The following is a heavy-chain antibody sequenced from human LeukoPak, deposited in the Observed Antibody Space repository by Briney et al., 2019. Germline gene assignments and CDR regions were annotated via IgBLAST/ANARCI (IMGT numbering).Heavy chain of an antibody. D-gene: IGHD2-8*02. CDR3: ARDLTGKYYIAY. J-gene: IGHJ4*02. Sequence: GGSLRLSCAASGFTFSSYAMTWVRQAPGKGLEWVSAISGSGDSTYYADSVKGRFTISRDNSKNTVHLQMNSLRAADTALYSCARDLTGKYYIAYWGQGTLVTVSS. V-gene: IGHV3-23*01. CDR2: ISGSGDST. CDR1: GFTFSSYA.